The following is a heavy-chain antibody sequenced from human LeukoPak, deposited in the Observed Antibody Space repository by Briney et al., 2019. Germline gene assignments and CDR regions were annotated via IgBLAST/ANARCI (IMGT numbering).Heavy chain of an antibody. Sequence: GRSLRLSCAASRFTFSSYAMSWVRQAPGKGLEWVSAISGSGGRTYYADSVKGRFTISRDNSKNTLSLQMNSLRAEDTAVYYCAKPQSIAVAGTSFDYWGQGTLVTVSS. D-gene: IGHD6-19*01. J-gene: IGHJ4*02. CDR3: AKPQSIAVAGTSFDY. CDR1: RFTFSSYA. CDR2: ISGSGGRT. V-gene: IGHV3-23*01.